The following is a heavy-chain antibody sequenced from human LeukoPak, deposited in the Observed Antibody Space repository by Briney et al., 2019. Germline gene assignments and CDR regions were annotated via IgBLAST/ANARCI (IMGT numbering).Heavy chain of an antibody. D-gene: IGHD6-13*01. CDR2: IIPIFGTA. V-gene: IGHV1-69*06. J-gene: IGHJ1*01. CDR3: ARDPSDSSSWIKGYFQH. CDR1: GGTFSSYA. Sequence: ASVKVSCKASGGTFSSYAISWVRQAPGQGLEWMGGIIPIFGTANYAQKFQGRVTITADKSTSTAYVELSSLRSEDTAVYYCARDPSDSSSWIKGYFQHWGQGTLVTVSS.